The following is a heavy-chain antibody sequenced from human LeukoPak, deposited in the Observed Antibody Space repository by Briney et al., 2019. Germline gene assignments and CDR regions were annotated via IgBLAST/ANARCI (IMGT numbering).Heavy chain of an antibody. D-gene: IGHD5-18*01. CDR1: GYSFTSYW. J-gene: IGHJ5*02. Sequence: GESLKISCKGSGYSFTSYWISWVRQMPGKGLEWMGKIDPSDSYTNYSPSFQGHVTISADKSISTAYLQWSSLKASDTAMYYCARLGARQGYSYVDYNWFDPWGQGTLVTVSS. CDR2: IDPSDSYT. CDR3: ARLGARQGYSYVDYNWFDP. V-gene: IGHV5-10-1*01.